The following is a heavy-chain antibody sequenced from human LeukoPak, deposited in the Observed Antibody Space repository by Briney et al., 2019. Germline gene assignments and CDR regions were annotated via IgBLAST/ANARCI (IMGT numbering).Heavy chain of an antibody. V-gene: IGHV1-8*01. CDR3: ARGSDIVVVPAAINWFDP. D-gene: IGHD2-2*01. Sequence: ASVKVSCKASGYTFTSYDINWVRQATGQGLERMGWMNPNSGNTGYAQKFQGRVTMTRNTSISTAYMELSSLRSEDTAVYYCARGSDIVVVPAAINWFDPWGQGTLVTVSS. CDR2: MNPNSGNT. J-gene: IGHJ5*02. CDR1: GYTFTSYD.